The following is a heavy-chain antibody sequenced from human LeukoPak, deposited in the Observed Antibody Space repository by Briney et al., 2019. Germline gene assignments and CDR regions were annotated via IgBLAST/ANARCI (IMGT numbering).Heavy chain of an antibody. J-gene: IGHJ3*02. CDR2: IYSGGST. CDR3: ARDGYDSSESDAFDI. Sequence: GGSLRLSCAASGFTVSSNYMSWVRQAPGRGLEWVSVIYSGGSTYYADSVKGRFTISRDNSKNTLYLQMNSLRAEDTAVYYCARDGYDSSESDAFDIWGQGTMVTVSS. V-gene: IGHV3-66*01. CDR1: GFTVSSNY. D-gene: IGHD3-22*01.